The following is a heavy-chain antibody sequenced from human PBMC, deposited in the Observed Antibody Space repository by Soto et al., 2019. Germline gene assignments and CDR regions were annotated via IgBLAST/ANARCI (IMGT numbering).Heavy chain of an antibody. D-gene: IGHD3-22*01. CDR1: GFTFSSYG. Sequence: GGSLRLSCAASGFTFSSYGMHWVRQAPGKGLEWVAVISYDGSNKYYADSVKGGFTISRDNSKNTLYLQMNSLRAEDTAVYYCAKGEQGGYYYDSSGKRAFDIWGQGTMVTVSS. V-gene: IGHV3-30*18. CDR2: ISYDGSNK. J-gene: IGHJ3*02. CDR3: AKGEQGGYYYDSSGKRAFDI.